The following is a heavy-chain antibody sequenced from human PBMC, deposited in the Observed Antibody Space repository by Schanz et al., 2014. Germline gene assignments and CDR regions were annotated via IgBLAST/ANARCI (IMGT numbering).Heavy chain of an antibody. J-gene: IGHJ4*02. D-gene: IGHD1-26*01. CDR1: GYTFSSYG. V-gene: IGHV1-18*01. Sequence: QVQLVQSGAEVKKPGASVKVSCKASGYTFSSYGITWVRQAPGQGLEWMGWISAYNGNTNYAQKLQGRVTMTTDTSTSTAYMELRSLRSDDTAVYYCARDNGRIPAANSFDYWGQGSLVTVSS. CDR2: ISAYNGNT. CDR3: ARDNGRIPAANSFDY.